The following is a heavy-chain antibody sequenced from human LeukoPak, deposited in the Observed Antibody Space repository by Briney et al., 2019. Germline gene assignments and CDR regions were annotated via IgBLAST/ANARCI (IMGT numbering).Heavy chain of an antibody. CDR1: GFTFSGSA. V-gene: IGHV3-73*01. CDR2: IRSKANSYAT. J-gene: IGHJ4*02. CDR3: TRHGSSSGG. D-gene: IGHD6-6*01. Sequence: GGSLRLSCAASGFTFSGSAMHWVRQASGKGLEWVGRIRSKANSYATAYAASVKGRFTISRDDSKITTYLQMNSLKTEDTAVYDCTRHGSSSGGGGQGTLVTVSS.